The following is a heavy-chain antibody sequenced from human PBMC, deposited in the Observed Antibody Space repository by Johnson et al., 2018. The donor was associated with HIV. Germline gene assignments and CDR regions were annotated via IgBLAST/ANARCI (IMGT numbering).Heavy chain of an antibody. Sequence: VQLVESGGGLVQPGSSLRLSCAASGFVFSNAWMNWVRQAPGRGLEWVGRIRSKTDGGTTDYAAPVKGRFTISRDDSKNTLYLQMNSLKTEDTAVYYCTTVSGYYDSSGYYYPDAFDIWGQGTMVTVSS. J-gene: IGHJ3*02. CDR2: IRSKTDGGTT. V-gene: IGHV3-15*01. CDR1: GFVFSNAW. D-gene: IGHD3-22*01. CDR3: TTVSGYYDSSGYYYPDAFDI.